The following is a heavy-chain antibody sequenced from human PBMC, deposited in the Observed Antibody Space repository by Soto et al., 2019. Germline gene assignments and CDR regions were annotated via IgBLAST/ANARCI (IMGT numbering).Heavy chain of an antibody. J-gene: IGHJ6*02. D-gene: IGHD3-22*01. CDR3: AAVYYYDSSGYRPLGYYGMDV. Sequence: SVKVSCKASGFTFTSSAVQWVRQARGQRLEWIGWIVVGSGNTNYAQKFQERVTITRDMSTSTAYMELSSLRSEDTAVYYCAAVYYYDSSGYRPLGYYGMDVWGQGTTVTVS. V-gene: IGHV1-58*01. CDR1: GFTFTSSA. CDR2: IVVGSGNT.